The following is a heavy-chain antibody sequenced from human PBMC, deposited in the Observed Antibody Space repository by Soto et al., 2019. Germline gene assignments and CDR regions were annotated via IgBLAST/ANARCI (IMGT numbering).Heavy chain of an antibody. J-gene: IGHJ4*02. V-gene: IGHV3-30*18. CDR1: GFTFRSYG. CDR3: AKEDYYDSSGYFYYFDS. Sequence: GGSLRLSCAGSGFTFRSYGMHWVRQAPGKGLEWVAVISYDGSNKHYADSVKGRFTISRDNSKNTLYLQMNSLRAEDTAVYYCAKEDYYDSSGYFYYFDSRGQGTPVPVSS. D-gene: IGHD3-22*01. CDR2: ISYDGSNK.